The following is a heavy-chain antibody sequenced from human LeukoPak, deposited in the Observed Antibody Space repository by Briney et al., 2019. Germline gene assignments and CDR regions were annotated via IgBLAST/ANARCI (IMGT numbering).Heavy chain of an antibody. V-gene: IGHV4-59*04. CDR1: GFTFTSAW. CDR2: IYYSGNS. D-gene: IGHD4-23*01. J-gene: IGHJ3*02. Sequence: GSLRLSCAASGFTFTSAWMSWVRQPPGKGLEWIGNIYYSGNSYYNPSLKSRVTMSVDTSKNQFSLKLSSVTAADTAVYYCARGPRTDGGYAFDIWGQGTMVTVSS. CDR3: ARGPRTDGGYAFDI.